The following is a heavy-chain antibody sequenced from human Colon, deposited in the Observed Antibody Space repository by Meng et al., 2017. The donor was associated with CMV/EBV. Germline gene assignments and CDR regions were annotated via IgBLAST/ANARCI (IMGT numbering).Heavy chain of an antibody. D-gene: IGHD2-15*01. CDR2: IRYDESNE. CDR1: GFTFSRYG. CDR3: ATTAGVARPFDY. J-gene: IGHJ4*02. V-gene: IGHV3-30*02. Sequence: GGSLRLSCAASGFTFSRYGMHWVRQAPGKGLEWVAFIRYDESNEKYSDSVKGRFTISRDNSRNTLYLQMNSLRTEDTALYYCATTAGVARPFDYWGQGTLVTVSS.